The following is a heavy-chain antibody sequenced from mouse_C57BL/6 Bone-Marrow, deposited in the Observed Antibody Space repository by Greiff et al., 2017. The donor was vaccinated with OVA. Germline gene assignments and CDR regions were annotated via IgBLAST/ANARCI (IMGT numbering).Heavy chain of an antibody. CDR2: INPNNGGT. V-gene: IGHV1-18*01. Sequence: VQLQQSGPELVKPGASVKIPCKASGYTFTDYNMDWVKQSHGKSLEWIGDINPNNGGTFYNQKFKGKATLTVDKSSSTAYMELRSLTSEDTAVYYCARGGSPYYFDDWGQGTTLTVSS. CDR3: ARGGSPYYFDD. J-gene: IGHJ2*01. CDR1: GYTFTDYN. D-gene: IGHD1-1*01.